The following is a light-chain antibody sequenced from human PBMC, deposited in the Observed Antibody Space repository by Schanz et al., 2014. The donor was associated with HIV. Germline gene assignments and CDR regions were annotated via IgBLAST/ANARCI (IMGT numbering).Light chain of an antibody. CDR1: SSDDGGYNY. J-gene: IGLJ1*01. Sequence: QSALTQPPSASGSPGQSVTISCTGTSSDDGGYNYLSWYQQHPGKAPKLRIYDVSNRPSGVSNRFSGSKSGNTASLTISGLQAEDEADYYCSSYTSSSTLGFGTGTKLTVL. V-gene: IGLV2-14*03. CDR3: SSYTSSSTLG. CDR2: DVS.